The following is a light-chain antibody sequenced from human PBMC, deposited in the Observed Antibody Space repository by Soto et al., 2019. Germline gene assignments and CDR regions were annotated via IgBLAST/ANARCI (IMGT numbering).Light chain of an antibody. CDR1: SSDVGAYNY. J-gene: IGLJ1*01. CDR2: DVS. V-gene: IGLV2-14*01. Sequence: QSVLTQPASVSGSPGQSITISCTGTSSDVGAYNYDSWYQQYPGEAPKVIIYDVSHRPAGVSNRFSGSKSGNTASLTISGLQTQDEADYYCSSYTSATTYVSGTGTKLTVL. CDR3: SSYTSATTYV.